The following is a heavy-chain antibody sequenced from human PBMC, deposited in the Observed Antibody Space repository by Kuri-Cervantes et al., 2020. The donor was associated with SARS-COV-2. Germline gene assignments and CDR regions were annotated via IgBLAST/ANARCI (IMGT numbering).Heavy chain of an antibody. D-gene: IGHD3-22*01. V-gene: IGHV3-9*01. Sequence: LSLTCAASGFTFDDYAMHWVRQAPGKGLEWVSGISWNSGSIGYADSVKGRFTISRDNAKNSLYLQMNSLRAEDTAVYYCAKDFSDYDSSGYSDYWGQGTLVTVSS. J-gene: IGHJ4*02. CDR3: AKDFSDYDSSGYSDY. CDR2: ISWNSGSI. CDR1: GFTFDDYA.